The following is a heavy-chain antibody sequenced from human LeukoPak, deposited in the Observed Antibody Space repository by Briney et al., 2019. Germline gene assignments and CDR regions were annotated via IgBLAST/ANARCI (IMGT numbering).Heavy chain of an antibody. CDR1: GFTFSNAW. CDR3: TTSPSGSYWDYFDY. Sequence: GGSLRPSCAASGFTFSNAWMSWVRQAPGKGLEWVGRIKSKTDGGTTDYAAPVKGRFTISRDDSKNTLYLQMDSLKTEDTAVCYCTTSPSGSYWDYFDYWGQGTLVTVSS. J-gene: IGHJ4*02. CDR2: IKSKTDGGTT. V-gene: IGHV3-15*01. D-gene: IGHD1-26*01.